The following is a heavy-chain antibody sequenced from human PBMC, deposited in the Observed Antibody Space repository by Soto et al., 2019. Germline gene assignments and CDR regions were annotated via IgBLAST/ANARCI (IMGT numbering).Heavy chain of an antibody. D-gene: IGHD3-3*01. J-gene: IGHJ4*02. CDR2: IRSKAYGGTT. V-gene: IGHV3-49*03. Sequence: AGGSLRLSCTASGFTFGDYAMSWFRQAPGKGLEWVGFIRSKAYGGTTEYAASVKGRFTISRDDSKSIAYLQMNSLKTEDTAVYYCTRDGGLTLRFPLDYWGQGTLVTVSS. CDR1: GFTFGDYA. CDR3: TRDGGLTLRFPLDY.